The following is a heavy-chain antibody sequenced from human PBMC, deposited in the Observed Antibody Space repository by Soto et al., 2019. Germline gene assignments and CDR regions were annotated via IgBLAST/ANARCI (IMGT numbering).Heavy chain of an antibody. CDR1: GYTFTSYG. V-gene: IGHV1-18*01. Sequence: QVQLVQSGAEVKKPGASVKVSCKASGYTFTSYGISWVRQAPGQGLEWMGRISAYNGNTNYAEKPQGTVTMTTDTSTSKAYMELRSLRFDDAAVYYCPRVGSCGWYVCDYWGQGTLVTVSS. CDR2: ISAYNGNT. J-gene: IGHJ4*02. D-gene: IGHD6-19*01. CDR3: PRVGSCGWYVCDY.